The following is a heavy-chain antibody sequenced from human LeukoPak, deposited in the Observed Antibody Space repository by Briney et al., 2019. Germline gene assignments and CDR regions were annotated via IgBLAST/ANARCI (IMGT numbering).Heavy chain of an antibody. CDR1: GYNFFTYG. J-gene: IGHJ5*02. CDR2: ISPHNGNA. D-gene: IGHD3-3*01. V-gene: IGHV1-18*01. Sequence: ASVKVSCKASGYNFFTYGITWVRQAPGQGLEWMGWISPHNGNANYAQKFQDRVTITADESTSTAYMELSSLRSEDTAVYYCASLFADFWSGYNFNWFDPWGQGTLVTVSS. CDR3: ASLFADFWSGYNFNWFDP.